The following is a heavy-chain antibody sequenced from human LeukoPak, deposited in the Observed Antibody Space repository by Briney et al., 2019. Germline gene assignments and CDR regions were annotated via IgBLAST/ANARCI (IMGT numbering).Heavy chain of an antibody. V-gene: IGHV3-23*01. CDR1: GFAFTSYA. Sequence: GGSLRLSCGASGFAFTSYAMSWIRQAPGKGLEWVSAISGGGENTYYGDSVKGRFTISRDNSKDTLYLQMNSLRAEDTATYYCAKPRAMTTGVGRYFDLWGRGTLVTVSS. J-gene: IGHJ2*01. D-gene: IGHD1-1*01. CDR2: ISGGGENT. CDR3: AKPRAMTTGVGRYFDL.